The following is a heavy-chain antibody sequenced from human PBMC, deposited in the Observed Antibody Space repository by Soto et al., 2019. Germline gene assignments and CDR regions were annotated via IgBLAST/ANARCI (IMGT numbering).Heavy chain of an antibody. V-gene: IGHV4-4*02. Sequence: PSETLSLTCAVSGGSISSSNWWSWVRQPPGKGLEWIGEIYHSGSTNYNPSLKSRVTISVDKSKNQFSLKLSSVTAADTAVYYCARVLRWEQHNWFDPWGQGTLVTVSS. CDR1: GGSISSSNW. J-gene: IGHJ5*02. CDR2: IYHSGST. CDR3: ARVLRWEQHNWFDP. D-gene: IGHD1-26*01.